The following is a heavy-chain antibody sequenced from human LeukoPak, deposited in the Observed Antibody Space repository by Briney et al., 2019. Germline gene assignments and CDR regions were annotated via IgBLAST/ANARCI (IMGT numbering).Heavy chain of an antibody. Sequence: SETLSLTCTVSGGSISGSYYWSWIRQPAGKGLEWIGRIYARGNTNYNPSLKSRVTISVDTSKNQFSLKLSSVTAADTAVYCCARSPQGTATTANWLDPWGQGTLVTVSS. V-gene: IGHV4-61*02. D-gene: IGHD4-17*01. CDR3: ARSPQGTATTANWLDP. CDR2: IYARGNT. J-gene: IGHJ5*02. CDR1: GGSISGSYY.